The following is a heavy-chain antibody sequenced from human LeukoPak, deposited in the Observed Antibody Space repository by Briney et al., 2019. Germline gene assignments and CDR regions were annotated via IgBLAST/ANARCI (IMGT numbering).Heavy chain of an antibody. Sequence: PGGSLRLSCAASGFTISDFAMNWVRRAPGKRLEWVFSITRVSTYTYYSESVQGRFTISRDNHKDLLYLQLNSLRGDDSGIYYCTRDRNDYGDPDAFDIWGQGTVVTVSS. CDR3: TRDRNDYGDPDAFDI. CDR1: GFTISDFA. D-gene: IGHD4-17*01. V-gene: IGHV3-21*01. J-gene: IGHJ3*02. CDR2: ITRVSTYT.